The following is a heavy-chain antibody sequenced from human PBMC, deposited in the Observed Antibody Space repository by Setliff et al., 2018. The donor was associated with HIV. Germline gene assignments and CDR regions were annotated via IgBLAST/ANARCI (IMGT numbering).Heavy chain of an antibody. J-gene: IGHJ4*02. Sequence: GGSLRLSCAASGFIFSSYDMHWVRQAPGKGLEWVAFIRYDGSNKYYVDSVKGRFTISRDNSKDTMYLQMNSLRAEDTAVYYCAKDGQGYCSGGSCYPDYWGQGTLVTVSS. V-gene: IGHV3-30*02. CDR1: GFIFSSYD. CDR2: IRYDGSNK. D-gene: IGHD2-15*01. CDR3: AKDGQGYCSGGSCYPDY.